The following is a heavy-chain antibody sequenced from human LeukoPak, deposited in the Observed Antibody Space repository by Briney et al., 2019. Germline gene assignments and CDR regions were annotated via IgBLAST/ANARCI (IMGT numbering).Heavy chain of an antibody. Sequence: PGGSLRLSCAASGFTFSSYAMGWVRQAPGKGLEWVSAISGSGGSTYYADSVKGRFTISRDNSKNTLYLQMDSLRAEDTAVYYCAKDNTHYDFWSGYAHWGQGTLVTVSS. V-gene: IGHV3-23*01. CDR2: ISGSGGST. CDR1: GFTFSSYA. J-gene: IGHJ4*02. CDR3: AKDNTHYDFWSGYAH. D-gene: IGHD3-3*01.